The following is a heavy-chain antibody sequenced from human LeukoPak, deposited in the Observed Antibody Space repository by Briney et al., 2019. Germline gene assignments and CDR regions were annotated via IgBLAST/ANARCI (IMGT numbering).Heavy chain of an antibody. Sequence: SETLSLTCTVSGGSISSSSYYWGWIRQPPGKGLEWIGSIYYSGSTYYNPSLKSRVTVSVGTSKNQFSRKLSSVIPADTAVYYCARAVGEVATGAYWDQGTLVTVSS. D-gene: IGHD5-12*01. V-gene: IGHV4-39*01. J-gene: IGHJ4*02. CDR3: ARAVGEVATGAY. CDR1: GGSISSSSYY. CDR2: IYYSGST.